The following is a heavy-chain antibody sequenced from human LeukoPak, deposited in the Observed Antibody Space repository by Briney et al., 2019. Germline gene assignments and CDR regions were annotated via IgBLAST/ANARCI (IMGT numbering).Heavy chain of an antibody. CDR1: RFTLRTYW. Sequence: VRSLRLSCAASRFTLRTYWMHWVRQVPGKGLVWVSRISSDGSSTIYADSVKGRFTIPRDNANNTLYLQMNSLRGEDTAVYYCAREWALPGAYYMDVWGKGTTVTVSS. CDR2: ISSDGSST. V-gene: IGHV3-74*01. D-gene: IGHD1-26*01. CDR3: AREWALPGAYYMDV. J-gene: IGHJ6*03.